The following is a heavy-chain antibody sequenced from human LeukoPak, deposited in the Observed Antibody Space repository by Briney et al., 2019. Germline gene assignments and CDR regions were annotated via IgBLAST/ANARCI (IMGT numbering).Heavy chain of an antibody. D-gene: IGHD5-24*01. CDR3: AKEKGVVTMAIDY. CDR1: GGSISSSTYY. Sequence: SETLSLTCTVSGGSISSSTYYWGWIRQPPGKGLEWIGSIYFSGSTYYNPSLKSRVTISVDTSKNQFSLKLSSVTAADTAVYYCAKEKGVVTMAIDYWGQGTLVTVSS. V-gene: IGHV4-39*07. CDR2: IYFSGST. J-gene: IGHJ4*02.